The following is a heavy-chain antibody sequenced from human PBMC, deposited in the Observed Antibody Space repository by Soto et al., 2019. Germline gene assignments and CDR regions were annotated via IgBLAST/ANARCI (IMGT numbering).Heavy chain of an antibody. J-gene: IGHJ4*02. CDR3: ARENQWPLRFYFAY. V-gene: IGHV3-30-3*01. Sequence: GGSLRLSCAASGFTFSSYAMHWVRQAPGKGLEWVAVISYDGNNKYYADSVKGRFTISRDNSKNTLYLQMDSLRAEDTAVYYCARENQWPLRFYFAYWGQGTLVTVSS. D-gene: IGHD6-19*01. CDR1: GFTFSSYA. CDR2: ISYDGNNK.